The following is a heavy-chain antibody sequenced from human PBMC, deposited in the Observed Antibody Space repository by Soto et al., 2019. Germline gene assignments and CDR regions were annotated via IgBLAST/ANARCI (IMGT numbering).Heavy chain of an antibody. CDR3: AIAVAGTHGMDV. J-gene: IGHJ6*02. D-gene: IGHD6-19*01. CDR2: IIPILGIT. CDR1: GGTFSSYT. V-gene: IGHV1-69*02. Sequence: QVQLVQSGAEVKKPESSVKVSCKASGGTFSSYTISWVRQAPGQGLEWMGRIIPILGITNYAQKFQGRVTITADKSTSTAYMELSSLRSEDTAEYYCAIAVAGTHGMDVWGQGTTVTVSS.